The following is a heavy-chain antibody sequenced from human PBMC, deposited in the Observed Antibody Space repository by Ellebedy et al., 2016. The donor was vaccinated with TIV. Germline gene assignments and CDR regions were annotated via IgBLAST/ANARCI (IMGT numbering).Heavy chain of an antibody. CDR3: ARDFYGRNHDAPDAY. Sequence: PGGSLRLSCTASGFTFSNYAMHWVRQAPGKGLEWVAVISYDGSIKNYADSVKGRSAISRDNSKKTLYLQVNSLRAEDTAVYFCARDFYGRNHDAPDAYWGQGTRVTVSS. J-gene: IGHJ4*02. D-gene: IGHD4-17*01. CDR1: GFTFSNYA. V-gene: IGHV3-30*09. CDR2: ISYDGSIK.